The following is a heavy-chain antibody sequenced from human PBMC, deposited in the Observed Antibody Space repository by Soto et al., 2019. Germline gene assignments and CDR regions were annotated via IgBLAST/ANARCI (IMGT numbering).Heavy chain of an antibody. CDR3: TNPQVYYGMDV. CDR2: IRSKANNYAT. CDR1: GFTFSGSA. J-gene: IGHJ6*02. V-gene: IGHV3-73*02. Sequence: EVQRVESGGGLVQPGGSLKLSCAASGFTFSGSAVHWVRQASGKGLEWVGRIRSKANNYATAYAASVQGRFTIFRDDLKNTAYLQMNSLETEDTAVYYCTNPQVYYGMDVWGQGTTVTVSS.